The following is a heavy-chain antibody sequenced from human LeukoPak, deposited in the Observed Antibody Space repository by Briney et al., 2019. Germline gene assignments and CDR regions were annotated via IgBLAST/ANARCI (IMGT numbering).Heavy chain of an antibody. CDR1: GFTFSSYW. CDR2: IKQDGSET. CDR3: AMGYAPGY. D-gene: IGHD3-16*01. Sequence: GGSLRLSCAASGFTFSSYWMTWVRQAPGQGLEWVANIKQDGSETYYVDSVKGRFTISRDNAKNSLYLQMNSLRAEDTAVYYCAMGYAPGYWGQGNLVTVSS. V-gene: IGHV3-7*04. J-gene: IGHJ4*02.